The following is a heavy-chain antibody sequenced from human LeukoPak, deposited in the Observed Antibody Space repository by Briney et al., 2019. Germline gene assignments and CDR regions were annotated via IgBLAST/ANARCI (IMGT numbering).Heavy chain of an antibody. J-gene: IGHJ4*02. CDR3: VGDQGSGYRLTEY. Sequence: GGSLRLSCAASGFTFSSYGMHWVRQAPGKGLEWVAVLWFDGTNKYYADSVKGRFTISRDNSKNTLYLQMNSLRAEDTAVYYCVGDQGSGYRLTEYWGQGALVTVSS. D-gene: IGHD5-12*01. CDR2: LWFDGTNK. CDR1: GFTFSSYG. V-gene: IGHV3-33*01.